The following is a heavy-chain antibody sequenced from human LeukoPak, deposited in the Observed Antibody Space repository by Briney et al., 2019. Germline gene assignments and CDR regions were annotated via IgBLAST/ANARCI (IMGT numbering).Heavy chain of an antibody. J-gene: IGHJ4*02. CDR2: ISTSGGST. V-gene: IGHV3-66*02. CDR1: GFTVSSNY. D-gene: IGHD3-9*01. Sequence: GGSLRLSCAASGFTVSSNYMSWVRQAPGKGLEWVSYISTSGGSTYNADSVKGRFTISRDNSKNTLYLQMNSLRGEDTAVYYCAKDPDGSLSGREIDFWGQGTLVTVSS. CDR3: AKDPDGSLSGREIDF.